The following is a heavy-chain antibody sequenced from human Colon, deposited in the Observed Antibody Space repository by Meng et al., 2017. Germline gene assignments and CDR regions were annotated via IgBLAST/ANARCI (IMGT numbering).Heavy chain of an antibody. CDR2: ISGYSGVT. V-gene: IGHV1-18*01. CDR1: GYTFISYG. D-gene: IGHD2-2*01. Sequence: ASVKVSCKAAGYTFISYGITWVRQAPGQGLEWMGWISGYSGVTNYAQDLQDRVTITTDASTTTAYLELRSLRSDDTAVYYCARCLPAARTFYFDYWGQGTLVTFSS. CDR3: ARCLPAARTFYFDY. J-gene: IGHJ4*02.